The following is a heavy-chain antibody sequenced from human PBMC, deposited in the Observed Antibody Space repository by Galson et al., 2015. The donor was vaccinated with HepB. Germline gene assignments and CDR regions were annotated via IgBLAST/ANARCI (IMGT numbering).Heavy chain of an antibody. V-gene: IGHV1-18*01. J-gene: IGHJ3*01. Sequence: SVKLSCKASGSRFISNGISWLRQAPGRGLEWLAWVSTYNGNTNYAQKFQGRVTMTRDTFTNTAHLELSSLRSDDTAVYYCGREYTIFGVVIDYCGQGTM. CDR2: VSTYNGNT. CDR1: GSRFISNG. D-gene: IGHD3-3*01. CDR3: GREYTIFGVVIDY.